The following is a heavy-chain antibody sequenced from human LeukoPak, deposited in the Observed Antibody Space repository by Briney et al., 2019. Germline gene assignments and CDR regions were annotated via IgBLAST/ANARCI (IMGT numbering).Heavy chain of an antibody. CDR1: GFTFSSYD. V-gene: IGHV3-23*01. CDR2: ISGSGGST. D-gene: IGHD6-6*01. J-gene: IGHJ5*02. Sequence: SGGSLRLSCAASGFTFSSYDMSWVRQAPGKGLEWVSAISGSGGSTYYADSVKGRFTISRDNSKNTLYLQMNSLRAEDTAVYYCAKDPYSSSFLDWFDPWGQGTLVTVSS. CDR3: AKDPYSSSFLDWFDP.